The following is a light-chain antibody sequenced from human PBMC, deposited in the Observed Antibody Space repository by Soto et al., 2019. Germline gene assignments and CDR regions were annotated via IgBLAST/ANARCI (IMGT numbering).Light chain of an antibody. J-gene: IGKJ1*01. CDR2: GAS. CDR1: QSISRN. CDR3: QQYNNWPRT. V-gene: IGKV3-15*01. Sequence: EIVMTQSPVTLSVSPGERATLSCRASQSISRNLAWYQQKLGQAPRLLIYGASTRATGTAARFSGSGSGTEFTLTISSLQSEDFGVYYCQQYNNWPRTFGQGTKVEIK.